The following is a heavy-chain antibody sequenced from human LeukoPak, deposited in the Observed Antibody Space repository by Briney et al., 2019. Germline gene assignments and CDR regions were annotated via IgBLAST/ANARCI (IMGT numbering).Heavy chain of an antibody. J-gene: IGHJ5*02. CDR2: ISAYNANT. Sequence: ASVKVSCKASGYTYTSHGIVWVRQAPGLGLEWMGWISAYNANTNYAQRFQGRLTLTTDPSASVAYMELTSLRSDDTAVYFCARTNMVFGVDIEQNWFDPWGQGSRVTVSS. CDR3: ARTNMVFGVDIEQNWFDP. V-gene: IGHV1-18*01. D-gene: IGHD3-3*01. CDR1: GYTYTSHG.